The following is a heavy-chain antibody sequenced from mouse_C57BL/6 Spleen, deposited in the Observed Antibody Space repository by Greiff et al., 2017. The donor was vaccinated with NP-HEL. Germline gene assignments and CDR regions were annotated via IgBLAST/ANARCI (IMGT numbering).Heavy chain of an antibody. J-gene: IGHJ1*03. Sequence: VQLQQPGAELVRPGTSVKLSCKASGYTFTSYWMHWVKQRPGQGLEWIGVIDPSDSYTNYNQKFKGKATLTVDTSSSTAYMQLSSLTSEDSAVYYCAREGNYYGSSSWYFDVWGTGTTVTVSS. CDR3: AREGNYYGSSSWYFDV. CDR2: IDPSDSYT. CDR1: GYTFTSYW. D-gene: IGHD1-1*01. V-gene: IGHV1-59*01.